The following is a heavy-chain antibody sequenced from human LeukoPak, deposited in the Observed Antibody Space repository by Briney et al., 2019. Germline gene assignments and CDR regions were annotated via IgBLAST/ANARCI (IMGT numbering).Heavy chain of an antibody. CDR3: ARFRFAVTLDY. Sequence: SETLSLTCAVYGGSFSGYYLSWIRQPPGKGLEWIGEINHSGSTNYNPSLKSRVTISVDTSKNQFSLKLSSVTAADTAVYYCARFRFAVTLDYWGQGTLVTVSS. CDR2: INHSGST. D-gene: IGHD4-11*01. J-gene: IGHJ4*02. V-gene: IGHV4-34*01. CDR1: GGSFSGYY.